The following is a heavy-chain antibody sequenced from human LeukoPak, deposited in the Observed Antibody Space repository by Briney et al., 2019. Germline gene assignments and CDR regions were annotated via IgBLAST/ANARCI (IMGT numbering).Heavy chain of an antibody. V-gene: IGHV4-61*01. Sequence: SETLSLTCTVSGDSVSSGSYSWSWIRQPPGKGLEWIGYIFYRGSTSYNPSLKSRLTISADSSKNQFSLRLSSVTAADTAVYYCARARNYYYYLDVWGQGTTATVSS. CDR1: GDSVSSGSYS. CDR3: ARARNYYYYLDV. D-gene: IGHD1-14*01. CDR2: IFYRGST. J-gene: IGHJ6*02.